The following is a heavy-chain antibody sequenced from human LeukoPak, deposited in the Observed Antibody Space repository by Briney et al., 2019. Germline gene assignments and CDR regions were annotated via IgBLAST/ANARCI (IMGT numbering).Heavy chain of an antibody. J-gene: IGHJ6*03. CDR3: TRGSIAYYYMDV. Sequence: SETLSLTCSVSGGSIENYYWSWIRQSPGKGLEWIGYIYYTGRTKYNPSLKSRVTISVDMSKNQFSLKLSSVTAADTAVYYCTRGSIAYYYMDVWGKGTTVTVSS. D-gene: IGHD3-22*01. CDR1: GGSIENYY. CDR2: IYYTGRT. V-gene: IGHV4-59*01.